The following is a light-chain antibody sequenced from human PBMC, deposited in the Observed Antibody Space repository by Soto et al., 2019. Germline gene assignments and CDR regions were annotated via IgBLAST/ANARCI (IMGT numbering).Light chain of an antibody. Sequence: QSALTHPASVSGPPGQSFTISCPGPGSDVGGYNLVSWYQQYPAKAPKLMIFDVNTRPSGVSNRFSGSKSGNTASLTISGLQAEDEADYYCSSYKSSSTLPYVFGTGTKLTVL. CDR1: GSDVGGYNL. J-gene: IGLJ1*01. V-gene: IGLV2-14*01. CDR2: DVN. CDR3: SSYKSSSTLPYV.